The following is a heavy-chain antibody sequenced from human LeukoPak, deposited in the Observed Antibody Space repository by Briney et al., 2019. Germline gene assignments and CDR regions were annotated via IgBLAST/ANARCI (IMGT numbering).Heavy chain of an antibody. CDR2: INAGNGNT. CDR3: ARVRSLQQLVRDFDY. Sequence: ASVKVSCKASGYTFTSYAMHWVRQAPGQRLEWMGWINAGNGNTKYSQKFQGRVTITRDTSASTAYMELSSLRSEDTAVYYCARVRSLQQLVRDFDYWGQGTLVTVSS. D-gene: IGHD6-13*01. J-gene: IGHJ4*02. CDR1: GYTFTSYA. V-gene: IGHV1-3*01.